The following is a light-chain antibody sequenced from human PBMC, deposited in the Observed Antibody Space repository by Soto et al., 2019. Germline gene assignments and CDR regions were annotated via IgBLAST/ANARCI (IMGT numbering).Light chain of an antibody. J-gene: IGLJ1*01. CDR2: DVS. V-gene: IGLV2-14*01. CDR1: SSDVGGHDS. CDR3: CSYSSSTTPSYV. Sequence: QSVLTQPASVSGSPGQSITISCTGTSSDVGGHDSVSWYQQHPGKAPKLMNYDVSNRPSGVSDRFSGSKSGNTASLTISGLQAEDEADYYCCSYSSSTTPSYVFGTGTKVTVL.